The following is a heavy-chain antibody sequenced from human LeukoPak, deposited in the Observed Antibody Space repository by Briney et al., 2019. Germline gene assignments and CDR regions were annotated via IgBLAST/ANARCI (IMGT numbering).Heavy chain of an antibody. Sequence: GGSLRLSCAASGFTFSSYALSWVRQAPGKGLEWVSTVNGSGHTTYYADSVKGRFTISGDNSKSTLYLQMSSLRAEDTAVYSCAKDWSPRWLVLRDDTEYFHHWGQGTLVTVSS. CDR1: GFTFSSYA. CDR2: VNGSGHTT. D-gene: IGHD6-19*01. V-gene: IGHV3-23*01. J-gene: IGHJ1*01. CDR3: AKDWSPRWLVLRDDTEYFHH.